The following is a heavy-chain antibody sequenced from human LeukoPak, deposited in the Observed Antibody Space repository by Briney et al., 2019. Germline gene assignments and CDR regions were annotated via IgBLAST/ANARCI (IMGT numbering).Heavy chain of an antibody. J-gene: IGHJ6*02. CDR2: ISGGGARA. D-gene: IGHD1-26*01. Sequence: PGGSLRLSCAASGFTFRGYAMSWVRQAPGKGLEWVSAISGGGARAHYAESVRGRFTISRDNAQNTLHLQMNSLRAEDTAVYYCAKEVVLGETNYFYYGMDVWGQGTTVTVSS. CDR3: AKEVVLGETNYFYYGMDV. CDR1: GFTFRGYA. V-gene: IGHV3-23*01.